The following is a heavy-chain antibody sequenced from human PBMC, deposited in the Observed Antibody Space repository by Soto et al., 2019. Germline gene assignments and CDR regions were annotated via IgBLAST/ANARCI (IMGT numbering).Heavy chain of an antibody. CDR2: INAGNGNT. D-gene: IGHD3-9*01. CDR3: ARVGSPPAIFDY. J-gene: IGHJ4*02. V-gene: IGHV1-3*01. CDR1: GYTFTSYA. Sequence: ASVKVSCKASGYTFTSYAMHWVRQAPGQRLEWMGWINAGNGNTKYSQKFQGRVTITRDTSASTAYMELSSLRSEDTAVYYCARVGSPPAIFDYWGQGTLVTVSS.